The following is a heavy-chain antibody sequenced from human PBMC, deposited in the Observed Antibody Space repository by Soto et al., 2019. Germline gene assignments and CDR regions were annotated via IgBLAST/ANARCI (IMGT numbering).Heavy chain of an antibody. CDR1: GFPFNNYA. D-gene: IGHD3-16*01. CDR3: AKGILSATFAPYTMDV. J-gene: IGHJ6*02. Sequence: QVQLVESWGGVVQPGTSLRLSCAASGFPFNNYAMHWVRQRPGKGLDWVAVISYDGSNSYYSDSVKGRITVSRDRSKNTPSLQMNTLRVDDTARYYCAKGILSATFAPYTMDVWGQGTTVTVSS. V-gene: IGHV3-30*18. CDR2: ISYDGSNS.